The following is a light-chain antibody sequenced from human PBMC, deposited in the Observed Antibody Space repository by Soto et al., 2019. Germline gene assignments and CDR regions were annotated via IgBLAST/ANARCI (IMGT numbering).Light chain of an antibody. Sequence: QSALTQPASVSGSPGQSITISCNGTSSDIGDYNYVSWYQHHPGKAPKLMIYDVSNRPSGISTRFSGSKSGNTASLTISGLQAEDEADYYCSSYTISTTLVFGTGTKVTVL. CDR3: SSYTISTTLV. V-gene: IGLV2-14*01. CDR1: SSDIGDYNY. J-gene: IGLJ1*01. CDR2: DVS.